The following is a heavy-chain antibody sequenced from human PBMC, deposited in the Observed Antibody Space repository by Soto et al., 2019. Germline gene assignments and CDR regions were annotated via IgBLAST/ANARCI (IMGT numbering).Heavy chain of an antibody. Sequence: EVQLVESGGGXVQXXXXXRXXXAAXXXXXXDYXXXWVRQAPGKGLEWVSGISWNSGSVGYADSVKGRFTISRDNTRNSLYLQMNSLRPEDTAFYYCAKDGFSGNSTNWFDPWGQGTLVTVSS. J-gene: IGHJ5*02. V-gene: IGHV3-9*01. CDR3: AKDGFSGNSTNWFDP. CDR1: XXXXXDYX. CDR2: ISWNSGSV. D-gene: IGHD3-10*01.